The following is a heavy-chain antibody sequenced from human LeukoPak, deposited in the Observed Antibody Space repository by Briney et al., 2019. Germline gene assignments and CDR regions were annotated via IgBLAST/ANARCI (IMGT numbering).Heavy chain of an antibody. J-gene: IGHJ4*02. Sequence: PGGSLRLSCAASGFTFSNYFMNWVRQAPGKGLEWVSYISGSSSTIYYADSVKGRFTISRDNAKNSLYLQMHSLRAEDTAVYYCARDPSSGYYLYFDYWGQGTLLTVSS. CDR2: ISGSSSTI. V-gene: IGHV3-48*01. CDR1: GFTFSNYF. CDR3: ARDPSSGYYLYFDY. D-gene: IGHD3-22*01.